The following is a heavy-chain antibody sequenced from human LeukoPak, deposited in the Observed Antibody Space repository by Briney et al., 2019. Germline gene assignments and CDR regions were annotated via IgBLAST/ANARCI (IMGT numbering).Heavy chain of an antibody. CDR2: INPSGGST. D-gene: IGHD4-17*01. CDR3: ARDHQYGDYDGTFDY. J-gene: IGHJ4*02. Sequence: ASVKVSCKASGYTFTIYYMHWVRQAPGQGLEWIGIINPSGGSTSYAQKFQGRVTMTREMSTSTVYMELSSLRSEDTAVYYCARDHQYGDYDGTFDYWGQGTLVTVSS. V-gene: IGHV1-46*01. CDR1: GYTFTIYY.